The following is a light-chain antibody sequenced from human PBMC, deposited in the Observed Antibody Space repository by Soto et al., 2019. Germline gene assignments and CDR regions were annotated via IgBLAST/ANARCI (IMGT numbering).Light chain of an antibody. CDR3: SSYSSTSTPWV. CDR2: EVS. Sequence: QSVLTQPASVSGSPGQSITLSCTGTSSDVGTYNFVSWYQQHPGKAPKLMIYEVSSRPSGVSNRFSGSKSGNTASLTISGLQAEDEADYYCSSYSSTSTPWVFGGGTKVTVL. J-gene: IGLJ3*02. CDR1: SSDVGTYNF. V-gene: IGLV2-14*01.